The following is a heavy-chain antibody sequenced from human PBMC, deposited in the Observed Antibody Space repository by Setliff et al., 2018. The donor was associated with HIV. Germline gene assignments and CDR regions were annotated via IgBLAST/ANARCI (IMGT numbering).Heavy chain of an antibody. CDR3: ARVASSSWYYFDY. V-gene: IGHV1-18*01. CDR2: IGTYSGNT. CDR1: GYNFTNYG. Sequence: ASVKVSCKASGYNFTNYGIGWVRQAPGQGLEYLGWIGTYSGNTDCAQSVQGRVTMTRDTSTGTAYMELRSLRSDDTAVYYCARVASSSWYYFDYWGQGTLVTVSS. J-gene: IGHJ4*02. D-gene: IGHD6-13*01.